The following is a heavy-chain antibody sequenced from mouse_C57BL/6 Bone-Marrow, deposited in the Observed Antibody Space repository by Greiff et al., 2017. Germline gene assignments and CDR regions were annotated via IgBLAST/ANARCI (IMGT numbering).Heavy chain of an antibody. CDR2: IWRGGST. J-gene: IGHJ1*03. D-gene: IGHD1-1*01. CDR1: GFSLTSYG. Sequence: QVQLKESGPGLVQPSQSLSITCTVSGFSLTSYGVHWVRQSPGKGLEWLGVIWRGGSTDYNAAFMSRLSITKDNSKSQVFFKMNSLQADDTAIYYCAKTEDYYGSSRTWYFDVWGTGTTVTVSS. CDR3: AKTEDYYGSSRTWYFDV. V-gene: IGHV2-5*01.